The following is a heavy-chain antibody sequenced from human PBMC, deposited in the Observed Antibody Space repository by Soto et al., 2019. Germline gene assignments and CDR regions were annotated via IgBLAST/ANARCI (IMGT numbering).Heavy chain of an antibody. CDR3: ARAENERAGIYRPPDY. J-gene: IGHJ4*02. D-gene: IGHD5-12*01. CDR2: FYYSVTT. V-gene: IGHV4-31*03. CDR1: GASITSGGYY. Sequence: QVQLQESGPGLVKPSQTLSLTCTVSGASITSGGYYCSWIRQHPGKGLAWIGYFYYSVTTYYNPSLKSRVIISVDTSKNQFSLNLSSVTAADTAVYYCARAENERAGIYRPPDYWGQGTLVTVSS.